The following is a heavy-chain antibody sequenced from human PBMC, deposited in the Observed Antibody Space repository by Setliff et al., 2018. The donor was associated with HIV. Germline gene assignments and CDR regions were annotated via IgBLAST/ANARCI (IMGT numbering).Heavy chain of an antibody. J-gene: IGHJ1*01. CDR1: GGPLSGYC. D-gene: IGHD1-26*01. CDR3: TRGPARRYPGSTVYGL. V-gene: IGHV4-34*01. CDR2: TNDSGDT. Sequence: SETLSLTCGLYGGPLSGYCWTWIRQSPEKGLEWIGETNDSGDTKYNLSLMSRLSMSVEKSKNEFSLKVTSLTAADTAVYFCTRGPARRYPGSTVYGLWGQGTPVTVSS.